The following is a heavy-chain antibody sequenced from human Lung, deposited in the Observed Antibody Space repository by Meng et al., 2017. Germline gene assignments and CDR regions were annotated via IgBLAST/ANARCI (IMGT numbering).Heavy chain of an antibody. CDR3: ARLVRGVIFDYYFDY. V-gene: IGHV1-18*01. D-gene: IGHD3-10*01. Sequence: ASVKVSCKASGYTFTSYGISWVRQAPGQGLEWMGWISAYNGNTNYAQKLQGRVTMTTDTSTSTAYMELRSLRSDDTAVYYCARLVRGVIFDYYFDYWGQGMLVTVSS. CDR2: ISAYNGNT. J-gene: IGHJ4*02. CDR1: GYTFTSYG.